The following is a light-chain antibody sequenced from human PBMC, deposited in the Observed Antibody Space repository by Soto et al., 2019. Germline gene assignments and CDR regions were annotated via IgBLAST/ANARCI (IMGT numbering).Light chain of an antibody. Sequence: EVVVTQSPATLSVSPGDTAKLSCRASQSIGNKLGWYQQKPGQAPRLLIYGASTRATGIPARFSGGGSGTEFTLTISSLQSEDLAVYYCQQYDKWTLITFGQGTRLEIK. J-gene: IGKJ5*01. CDR3: QQYDKWTLIT. CDR2: GAS. CDR1: QSIGNK. V-gene: IGKV3-15*01.